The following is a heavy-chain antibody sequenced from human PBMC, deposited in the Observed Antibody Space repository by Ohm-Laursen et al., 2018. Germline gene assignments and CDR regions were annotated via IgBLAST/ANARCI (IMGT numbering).Heavy chain of an antibody. J-gene: IGHJ4*02. CDR1: GGSISSYY. D-gene: IGHD2-15*01. CDR3: ARRGSGGRSFDY. V-gene: IGHV4-4*07. Sequence: SETLSLTCTVSGGSISSYYWSWIRQPAGKGLEWIGRIYTSGSTNYNPSLKSRVTISVDTSKNQISLKLGSVTVADTAVFYCARRGSGGRSFDYWGQGSLVTVSS. CDR2: IYTSGST.